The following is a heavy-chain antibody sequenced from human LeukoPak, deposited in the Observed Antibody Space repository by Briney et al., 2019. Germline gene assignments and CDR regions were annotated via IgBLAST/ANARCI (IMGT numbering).Heavy chain of an antibody. CDR2: IYYSGIT. Sequence: PSETLSLTCTVSGGSISSGEYYWSWIRQPPGKGLEGIGYIYYSGITYYNPSLKSRVPISVHTSKNQFSLKLSSVTAADTAVYYCARLTVVPAAIGAWGQGTLVTVSS. CDR3: ARLTVVPAAIGA. J-gene: IGHJ1*01. V-gene: IGHV4-30-4*08. D-gene: IGHD2-2*02. CDR1: GGSISSGEYY.